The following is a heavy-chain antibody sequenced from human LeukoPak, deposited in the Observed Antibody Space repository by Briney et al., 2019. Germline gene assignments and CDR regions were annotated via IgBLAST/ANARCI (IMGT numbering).Heavy chain of an antibody. J-gene: IGHJ4*02. CDR3: ASPIGDPKDY. CDR2: INHSGST. V-gene: IGHV4-34*01. CDR1: GGSFSGYY. Sequence: PSETLSLTCAVYGGSFSGYYWSWIRQPPGKGLEWIGEINHSGSTNYNPSLKSRVTISVDTSKNQFSLKLSSVTAADTAVYYCASPIGDPKDYWGQGTRVTVSS. D-gene: IGHD4-17*01.